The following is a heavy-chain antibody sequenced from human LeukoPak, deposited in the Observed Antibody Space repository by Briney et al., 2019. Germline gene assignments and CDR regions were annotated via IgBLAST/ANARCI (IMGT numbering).Heavy chain of an antibody. CDR3: ARGDSSSGFDY. CDR1: GFTFSSYS. CDR2: ISRGSSPI. Sequence: GGSLRLSCAASGFTFSSYSMKWVRQAPGKGLEWVSYISRGSSPIYYADSVKGRFTISRDNAKDSLYLQMNSLRADDTAVYYCARGDSSSGFDYWGQGTLVTVSS. D-gene: IGHD6-13*01. V-gene: IGHV3-48*04. J-gene: IGHJ4*02.